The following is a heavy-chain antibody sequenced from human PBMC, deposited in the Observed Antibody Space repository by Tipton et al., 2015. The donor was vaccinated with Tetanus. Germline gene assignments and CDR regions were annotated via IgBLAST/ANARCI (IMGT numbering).Heavy chain of an antibody. J-gene: IGHJ4*02. V-gene: IGHV3-7*01. CDR3: AREGY. Sequence: SLRLSCTVSGGSISSGDYYWSWIRQPPGKGPEWVANIKEDGSVKGYVDSVKGRFTISRDNAKNSLSLQMSSLRGEDTAVYYCAREGYWGQGTLVTVSS. CDR2: IKEDGSVK. CDR1: GGSISSGDYY.